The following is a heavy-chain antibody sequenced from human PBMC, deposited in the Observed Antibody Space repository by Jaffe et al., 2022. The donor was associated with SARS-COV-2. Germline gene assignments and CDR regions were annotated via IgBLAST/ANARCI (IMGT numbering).Heavy chain of an antibody. D-gene: IGHD3-22*01. CDR3: ARDGFFDSSVTHS. V-gene: IGHV4-61*03. CDR1: GDSAIFGTYY. CDR2: MYYDGST. Sequence: QVQLQESGPGLVKPSETLSLTCTVSGDSAIFGTYYWSWIRQPPGKGLEWIGYMYYDGSTKYNPSLKSRVTISVNMSKKYFSLRLTSVTAADTAVYYCARDGFFDSSVTHSWGQGTLVTVSS. J-gene: IGHJ5*02.